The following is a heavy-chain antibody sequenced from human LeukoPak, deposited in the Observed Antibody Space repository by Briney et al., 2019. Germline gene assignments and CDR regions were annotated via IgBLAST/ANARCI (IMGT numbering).Heavy chain of an antibody. CDR1: GFTFSSYA. Sequence: GGSLRLSCAASGFTFSSYAMHWVRQAPGKGLEWVAVISYDGSNKYYADSVKGRFTISRDNSKNTLYLQMNSLRAEDTAVYYRAREDSSGWYSWFDPWGQGTLVAVSS. CDR3: AREDSSGWYSWFDP. V-gene: IGHV3-30-3*01. CDR2: ISYDGSNK. D-gene: IGHD6-19*01. J-gene: IGHJ5*02.